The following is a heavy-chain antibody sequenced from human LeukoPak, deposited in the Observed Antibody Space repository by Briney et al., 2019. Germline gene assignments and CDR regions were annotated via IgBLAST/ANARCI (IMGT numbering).Heavy chain of an antibody. CDR3: ARDLPTDS. Sequence: GGSLRLSCAASGLTVSSTYMSWVRQAPGKGLEWVSVLRSVGDTYYPDSVKGRFTISRDNSKNTVYLQMSNLRPEDAAVYFCARDLPTDSWGQGTLVTVSS. CDR1: GLTVSSTY. V-gene: IGHV3-66*02. J-gene: IGHJ4*02. CDR2: LRSVGDT.